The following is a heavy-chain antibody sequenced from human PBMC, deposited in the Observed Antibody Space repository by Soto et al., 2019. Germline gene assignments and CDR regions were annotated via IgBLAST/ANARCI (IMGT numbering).Heavy chain of an antibody. D-gene: IGHD6-19*01. CDR2: INHSGST. CDR1: GGSFSGYY. Sequence: SETLSLTCAVYGGSFSGYYWSWIRQPPGKGLEWIGEINHSGSTNYNPSLKSRVTISVDTSKNQFSLKLSSVTAADTAVYYCARGQWLNPYYFDYWGQGTLVTVSS. V-gene: IGHV4-34*01. CDR3: ARGQWLNPYYFDY. J-gene: IGHJ4*02.